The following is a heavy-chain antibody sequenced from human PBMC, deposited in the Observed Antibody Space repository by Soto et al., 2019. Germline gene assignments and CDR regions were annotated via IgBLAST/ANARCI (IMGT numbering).Heavy chain of an antibody. CDR2: IFQSGST. D-gene: IGHD6-19*01. Sequence: SETLSLTCGASGGTIRSPDWWTWVRQPPGKGLEWIGEIFQSGSTNYTPSLESRVTISVDKSKNQFSLTLTSVTAADTAVYFCARGRGRYSSGWSWFDPWGQGILVTVSS. CDR3: ARGRGRYSSGWSWFDP. J-gene: IGHJ5*02. CDR1: GGTIRSPDW. V-gene: IGHV4-4*02.